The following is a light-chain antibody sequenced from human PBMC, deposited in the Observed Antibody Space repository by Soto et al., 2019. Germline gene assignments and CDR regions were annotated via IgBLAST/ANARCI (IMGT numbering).Light chain of an antibody. V-gene: IGKV3-15*01. J-gene: IGKJ2*01. CDR2: GAS. CDR3: QQYNDWYT. Sequence: ILMTQSPATLSVSPGQRATLSCRASLSVSSNLAWYQHKPGQAPRLLIYGASTRATGIPARFSGSGSGTEFTLTINSLQSEDFAVYYCQQYNDWYTFGQGTKVDIK. CDR1: LSVSSN.